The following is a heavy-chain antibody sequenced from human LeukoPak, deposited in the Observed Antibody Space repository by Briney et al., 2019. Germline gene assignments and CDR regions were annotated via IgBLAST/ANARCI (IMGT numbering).Heavy chain of an antibody. Sequence: SETLSLTCTVSGGSISSYYWSWIRQPAGKGLEWIGHIYTSGSTNYNPSLKSRVTISVDKSKNQFSLKLSSVTAADTAVYYCARDLLDYDFWSGSLLGAFDIWGQGTMVTVSS. CDR2: IYTSGST. CDR1: GGSISSYY. D-gene: IGHD3-3*01. J-gene: IGHJ3*02. V-gene: IGHV4-4*07. CDR3: ARDLLDYDFWSGSLLGAFDI.